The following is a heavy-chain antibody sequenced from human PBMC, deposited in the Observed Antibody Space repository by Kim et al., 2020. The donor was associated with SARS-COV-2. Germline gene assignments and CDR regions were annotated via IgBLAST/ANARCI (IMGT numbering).Heavy chain of an antibody. D-gene: IGHD5-12*01. J-gene: IGHJ1*01. Sequence: GGSLRLSCAASGFTFSNYWMSWVRQAPGKGLEWVATLRQDASGKFYVDSVKGRFTISRDNAENSLFLHMSSLRAEDTAVCYCARSISNIEAPRIGVYCLHWGQGTLVTVSS. V-gene: IGHV3-7*01. CDR1: GFTFSNYW. CDR3: ARSISNIEAPRIGVYCLH. CDR2: LRQDASGK.